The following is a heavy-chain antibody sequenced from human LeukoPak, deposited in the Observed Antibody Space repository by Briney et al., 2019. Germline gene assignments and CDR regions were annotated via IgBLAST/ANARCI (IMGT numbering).Heavy chain of an antibody. CDR2: IYYSGST. D-gene: IGHD3-10*01. CDR1: GGSVSSGSYY. J-gene: IGHJ3*02. V-gene: IGHV4-61*01. CDR3: AREKGVGAFDI. Sequence: SETLSVTCTVSGGSVSSGSYYWSWIRQPPRKGLEWIGYIYYSGSTNYNPSLKSRVTISEDTSKNQFSLKLSSVTAADTAVYYCAREKGVGAFDIWGQGTMVTVSS.